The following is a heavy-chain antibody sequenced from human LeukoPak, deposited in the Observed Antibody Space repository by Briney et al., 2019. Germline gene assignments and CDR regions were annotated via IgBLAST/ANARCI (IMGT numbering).Heavy chain of an antibody. J-gene: IGHJ4*02. CDR3: ARDPATLGYCSGGSCR. Sequence: PGGSLRLSCAASGFTFSSYWMSWVRQAPGKGLEWVANIKQDGSEKYYVDSVKGRFTISRDNAKSSLYPQMNSLRAEDTAVYYCARDPATLGYCSGGSCRWGQGTLVTVSS. CDR1: GFTFSSYW. D-gene: IGHD2-15*01. V-gene: IGHV3-7*03. CDR2: IKQDGSEK.